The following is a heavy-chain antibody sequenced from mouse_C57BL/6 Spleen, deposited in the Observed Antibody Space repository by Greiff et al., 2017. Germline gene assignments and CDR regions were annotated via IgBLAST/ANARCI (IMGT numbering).Heavy chain of an antibody. CDR2: INPSNGGT. CDR1: GYTFTSYW. V-gene: IGHV1-53*01. D-gene: IGHD1-1*01. Sequence: VQLQQPGTELVKPGASVKLSCKASGYTFTSYWMHWVKQRPGQGLEWIGNINPSNGGTNYNEKFKSKATLTVDKSSSTAYMQLSSLTSEDSAVYYCARCYYGSSLYYYAMDYWGQGTSVTVSS. J-gene: IGHJ4*01. CDR3: ARCYYGSSLYYYAMDY.